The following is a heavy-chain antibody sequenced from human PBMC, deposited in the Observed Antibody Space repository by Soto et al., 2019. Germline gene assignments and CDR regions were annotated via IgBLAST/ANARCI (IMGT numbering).Heavy chain of an antibody. CDR1: GFTFSSYS. D-gene: IGHD1-26*01. CDR2: ISTSSSTI. CDR3: AREKLNSMNWLDP. V-gene: IGHV3-48*02. J-gene: IGHJ5*02. Sequence: PGGSLRLSCAASGFTFSSYSMNWVRQAPGKGLEWVSYISTSSSTIYYADSVKGRFTISRDNAKNSLYLQMNSLRDEDTAVYYCAREKLNSMNWLDPWGQGTLVTVYS.